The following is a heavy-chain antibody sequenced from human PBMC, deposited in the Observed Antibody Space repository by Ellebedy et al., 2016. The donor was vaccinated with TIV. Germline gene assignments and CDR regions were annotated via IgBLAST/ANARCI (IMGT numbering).Heavy chain of an antibody. Sequence: ASVKVSCKASGGTFSSYAISWVRQAPGQGLEWMGRIIPILGIANYAQKFQDRVTIIADKSMSTAFMELSSLRSEDTAVYYCARGMRQGLWWPYFDYWGQGTTVSVSS. J-gene: IGHJ4*03. CDR1: GGTFSSYA. V-gene: IGHV1-69*04. CDR2: IIPILGIA. D-gene: IGHD2-21*01. CDR3: ARGMRQGLWWPYFDY.